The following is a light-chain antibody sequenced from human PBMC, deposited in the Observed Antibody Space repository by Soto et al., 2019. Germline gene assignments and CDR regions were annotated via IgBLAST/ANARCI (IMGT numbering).Light chain of an antibody. J-gene: IGKJ3*01. CDR1: HSLVDSDGNTY. V-gene: IGKV2-30*01. CDR3: MQGPLLQFT. Sequence: DVVMTQSPLSLSVTLGQPASISCRSSHSLVDSDGNTYLNWFHQRPGQSPRRLIYKVSYRDSGVPVRFSASGSGTDFTLKISRVAAEDVGVYYCMQGPLLQFTFGPGTKVDIK. CDR2: KVS.